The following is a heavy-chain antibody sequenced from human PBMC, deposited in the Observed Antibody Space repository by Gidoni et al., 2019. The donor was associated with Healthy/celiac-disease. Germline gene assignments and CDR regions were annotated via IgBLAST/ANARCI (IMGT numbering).Heavy chain of an antibody. CDR2: IRSKANSYAT. CDR3: TRHPGGLGTGYFDL. D-gene: IGHD1-1*01. Sequence: EVQLVESGGGLVQPGGSLKLSCAASGFTFSGSAMHWVRQASGNGLEWVGRIRSKANSYATAYAASVKGRFTISRDDSKNTAYLQMNSLKTEDTAVYYCTRHPGGLGTGYFDLWGRGTLVTVSS. V-gene: IGHV3-73*02. CDR1: GFTFSGSA. J-gene: IGHJ2*01.